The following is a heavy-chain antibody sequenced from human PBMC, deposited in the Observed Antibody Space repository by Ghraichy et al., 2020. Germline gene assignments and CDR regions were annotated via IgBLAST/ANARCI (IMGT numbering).Heavy chain of an antibody. CDR3: VGYCTGTFCQSQWNPWVY. J-gene: IGHJ4*02. Sequence: GGSLRLSCAASGFIFSDYWMSWVRQAPGKGLEWVATLNQYGGQRSYVYSVKGRFTITRDNAKNSLFLQMNSLRAEDTAVYYCVGYCTGTFCQSQWNPWVYWGKGTRVTVSS. V-gene: IGHV3-7*01. D-gene: IGHD2-8*02. CDR1: GFIFSDYW. CDR2: LNQYGGQR.